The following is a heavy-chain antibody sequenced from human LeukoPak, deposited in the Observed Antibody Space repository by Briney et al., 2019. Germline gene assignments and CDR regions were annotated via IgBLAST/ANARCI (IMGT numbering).Heavy chain of an antibody. J-gene: IGHJ4*02. CDR2: VYNGGT. V-gene: IGHV4-59*01. CDR3: ARDTTLDEGSSRYGFDY. CDR1: GGSFSRYS. D-gene: IGHD6-13*01. Sequence: SETLSLTCSVSGGSFSRYSWNWIRQPPGKRLEWIGYVYNGGTNYNPSLKSRVTMSVDTSKKCFSLTLTSVNAADTAVYYCARDTTLDEGSSRYGFDYWGQGTLVTVSS.